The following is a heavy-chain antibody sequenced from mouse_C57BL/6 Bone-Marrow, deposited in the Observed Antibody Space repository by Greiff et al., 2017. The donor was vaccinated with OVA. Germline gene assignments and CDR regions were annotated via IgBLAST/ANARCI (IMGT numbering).Heavy chain of an antibody. J-gene: IGHJ4*01. CDR1: GYTFTSYW. V-gene: IGHV1-72*01. CDR2: IDPNSGGT. D-gene: IGHD2-1*01. CDR3: GRDPELMVTTWGYAMDY. Sequence: QVQLQQPGAELVKPGASVKLSCKASGYTFTSYWMHWVKQRPGRGLEWIGRIDPNSGGTKYNEKFKSKATLTVDKPSSTAYMQRSSLTSEDSAVYYCGRDPELMVTTWGYAMDYWGQGTSVTVSS.